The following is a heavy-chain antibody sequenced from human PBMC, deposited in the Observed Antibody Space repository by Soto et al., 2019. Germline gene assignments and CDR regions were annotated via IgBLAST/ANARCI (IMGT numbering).Heavy chain of an antibody. CDR3: ARGSGSAYYYAMDV. CDR2: ISFAGSTK. J-gene: IGHJ6*02. D-gene: IGHD3-10*01. Sequence: QVQLVESGGGVVQPGRSLRLSCAASGFTFSSYAMHWVRQAPGNGVEWVSFISFAGSTKYYADSVKGRFTISRDDSKNTLYLQMNTLRAEDTAVYYCARGSGSAYYYAMDVWGQGTTVTVSS. V-gene: IGHV3-30-3*01. CDR1: GFTFSSYA.